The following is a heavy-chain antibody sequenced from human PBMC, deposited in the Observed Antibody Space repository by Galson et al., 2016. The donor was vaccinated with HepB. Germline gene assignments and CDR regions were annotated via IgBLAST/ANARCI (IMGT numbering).Heavy chain of an antibody. CDR2: IDPTDSYT. J-gene: IGHJ3*01. CDR1: GYSFTNYW. Sequence: QSGAEVKKPGESLRISCQGSGYSFTNYWIIWVRQMPGKGLEWVARIDPTDSYTNYSPSFQGHVTISADKSINTAYLQWNSLKASDTALYYCTRRGLGSSAINFWGQGTKAAVSS. D-gene: IGHD3-10*01. CDR3: TRRGLGSSAINF. V-gene: IGHV5-10-1*01.